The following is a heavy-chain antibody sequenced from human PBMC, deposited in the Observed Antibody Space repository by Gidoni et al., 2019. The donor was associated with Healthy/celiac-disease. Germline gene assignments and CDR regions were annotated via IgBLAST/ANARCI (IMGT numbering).Heavy chain of an antibody. V-gene: IGHV3-49*03. J-gene: IGHJ5*02. CDR3: TRQVGVVYENWFDP. CDR2: IRSKAYGGTT. CDR1: GFTFGDYA. Sequence: EVQLVESGGGLVQPGRSLRLSCTASGFTFGDYAMSWFRQAPGMGLEWVGFIRSKAYGGTTEYAASVKGRFTISRDDSKSIAYLQMNSLKTEDTAVYYCTRQVGVVYENWFDPWGQGTLVTVSS. D-gene: IGHD3-3*01.